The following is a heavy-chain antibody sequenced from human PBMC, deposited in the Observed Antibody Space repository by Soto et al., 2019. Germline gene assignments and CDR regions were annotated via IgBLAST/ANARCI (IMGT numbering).Heavy chain of an antibody. CDR1: GGSFSGYY. D-gene: IGHD3-22*01. CDR2: INHSGST. V-gene: IGHV4-34*01. Sequence: SETLSLTCAVYGGSFSGYYWSWIRQPPGKGLEWIGEINHSGSTNYNPSLKSRVTISVDTSKNQFSLKLSSVTAADTAVYYCARDGVYERSGYYGSYFDHWGLGTLVT. CDR3: ARDGVYERSGYYGSYFDH. J-gene: IGHJ4*02.